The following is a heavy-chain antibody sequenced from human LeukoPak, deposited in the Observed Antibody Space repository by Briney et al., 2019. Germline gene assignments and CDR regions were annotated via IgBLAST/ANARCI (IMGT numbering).Heavy chain of an antibody. J-gene: IGHJ4*02. CDR1: GLSFSNYW. CDR3: AGGAGWHTDN. D-gene: IGHD6-19*01. CDR2: IKEDGSEK. Sequence: GGSLRLSCAASGLSFSNYWMFWVRQAPGKGLEWVANIKEDGSEKYYVDSVKGRFTISRDNAKNSLYLQMNSLRAEDTAVYYCAGGAGWHTDNWGQGTLVTVST. V-gene: IGHV3-7*05.